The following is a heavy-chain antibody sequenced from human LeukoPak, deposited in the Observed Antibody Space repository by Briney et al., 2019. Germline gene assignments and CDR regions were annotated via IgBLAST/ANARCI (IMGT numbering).Heavy chain of an antibody. CDR3: AREINSSAYY. Sequence: VASVKVSCKASRYTFTGSYIHWVRQAPGQGLEWMGRINPNSGDTNYAQKFQSRVTMSRDTSISTAYMELSRLRSDDTAVYYCAREINSSAYYWGQGTLVTVSS. J-gene: IGHJ4*02. CDR1: RYTFTGSY. D-gene: IGHD3-22*01. CDR2: INPNSGDT. V-gene: IGHV1-2*06.